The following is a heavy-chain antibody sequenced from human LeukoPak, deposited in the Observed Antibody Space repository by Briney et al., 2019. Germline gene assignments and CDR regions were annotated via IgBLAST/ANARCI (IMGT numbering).Heavy chain of an antibody. D-gene: IGHD2-2*01. V-gene: IGHV4-34*01. J-gene: IGHJ1*01. CDR3: ARGPVHRLYQLQKRSAEYFQH. Sequence: PSETLSLTCAVYGGSFSGYYWSWIRQPPGKGLEWIGEINHSGSTNYNPSLKSRVTISVDTSKNQFSLKLSSVTAADTAVYYCARGPVHRLYQLQKRSAEYFQHWGQGTLVTVSS. CDR1: GGSFSGYY. CDR2: INHSGST.